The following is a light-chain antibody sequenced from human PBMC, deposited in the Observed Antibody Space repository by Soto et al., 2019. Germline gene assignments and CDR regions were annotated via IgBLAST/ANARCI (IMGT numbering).Light chain of an antibody. CDR2: DVV. J-gene: IGLJ3*02. CDR3: GSYTASGSFV. Sequence: QSALTQPASVSGSPEQSITISCTGTSKDVGGYDFVSWFQQFPGKAPKVVIYDVVHRPSGLSNRFSGSKSGNTASLTISGLQPDDEADYYCGSYTASGSFVFGGGTKVTVL. V-gene: IGLV2-14*01. CDR1: SKDVGGYDF.